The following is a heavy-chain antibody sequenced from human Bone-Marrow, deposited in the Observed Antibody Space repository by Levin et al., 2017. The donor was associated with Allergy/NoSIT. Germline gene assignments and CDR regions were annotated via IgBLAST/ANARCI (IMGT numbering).Heavy chain of an antibody. D-gene: IGHD3-22*01. CDR1: GGSISSSSYY. CDR3: ARDCLPEYYYDSSGYYKDDAFDI. Sequence: SETLSLTCTVSGGSISSSSYYWGWIRQPPGKGLEWIGSIYYSGSTYYNPSLKSRVTISVDTSKNQFSLKLSSVTAADTAVYYCARDCLPEYYYDSSGYYKDDAFDIWGQGTMVTVSS. CDR2: IYYSGST. V-gene: IGHV4-39*07. J-gene: IGHJ3*02.